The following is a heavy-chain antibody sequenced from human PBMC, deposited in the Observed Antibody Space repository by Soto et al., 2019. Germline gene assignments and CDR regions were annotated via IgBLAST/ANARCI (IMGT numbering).Heavy chain of an antibody. V-gene: IGHV1-18*03. Sequence: ASVKVSCKASGYTFTSYGISWVRQAPGQGLERMGWISAYNGNTNYAQKHQGRVTMTTETSTSTAYMELRSLRSDDIAVFYCACLLYDFWRGYYPFDYWGQGPLVTVSS. CDR2: ISAYNGNT. CDR3: ACLLYDFWRGYYPFDY. CDR1: GYTFTSYG. J-gene: IGHJ4*02. D-gene: IGHD3-3*01.